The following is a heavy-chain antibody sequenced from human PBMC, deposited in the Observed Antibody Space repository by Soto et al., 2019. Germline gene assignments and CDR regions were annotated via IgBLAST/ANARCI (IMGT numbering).Heavy chain of an antibody. CDR2: IIPILGIA. V-gene: IGHV1-69*08. Sequence: QVQLVQSGAEVKKPGSSVKVSCKASGGTFSSYTISWVRQAPGQGLEWMGRIIPILGIANYAQKFQGRVTITADKSTSTAYMELSSLRSEDTAVYYCARDLLEYYYDSSGYYAIDYWVQGTLVTVSS. CDR1: GGTFSSYT. J-gene: IGHJ4*02. CDR3: ARDLLEYYYDSSGYYAIDY. D-gene: IGHD3-22*01.